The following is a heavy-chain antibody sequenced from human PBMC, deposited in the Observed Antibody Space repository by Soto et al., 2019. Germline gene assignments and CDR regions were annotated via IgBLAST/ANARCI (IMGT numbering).Heavy chain of an antibody. V-gene: IGHV4-34*01. CDR1: GGSLSGYY. Sequence: QVQLQQSGAGLLKPSETLSLNCAVNGGSLSGYYWSWIRQPPGKGLEWIGEIKDGGRTNYSPSLKSRATISSDTSNNQFSLRLYSVTAADTGVYYCARGQEGVVATHWDQGTLVTVSS. CDR2: IKDGGRT. CDR3: ARGQEGVVATH. D-gene: IGHD5-12*01. J-gene: IGHJ4*02.